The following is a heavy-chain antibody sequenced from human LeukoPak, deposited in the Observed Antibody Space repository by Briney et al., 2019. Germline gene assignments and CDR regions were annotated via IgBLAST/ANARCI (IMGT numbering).Heavy chain of an antibody. CDR2: MNHSGSP. CDR3: ARGEDCGGDCYAHH. Sequence: SETLSLTCAVYGGSFSGYYWNWIRQPPGKGLEWIGEMNHSGSPKYNPSLKTRVTISVDTSKNQFSLILTSVSAADTAVYYCARGEDCGGDCYAHHLGQGTLVTVSS. CDR1: GGSFSGYY. V-gene: IGHV4-34*01. D-gene: IGHD2-21*02. J-gene: IGHJ1*01.